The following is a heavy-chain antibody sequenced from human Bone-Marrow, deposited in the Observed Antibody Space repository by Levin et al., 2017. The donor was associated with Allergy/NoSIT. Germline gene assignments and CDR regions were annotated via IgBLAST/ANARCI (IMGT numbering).Heavy chain of an antibody. CDR2: IYYNGTT. Sequence: SETLSLTCTVSGASISSTPYHWAWIRQPPGKGLEWIGSIYYNGTTYYNPSLKSRVTISVDTSKNQFSLKLSSLSAADTAVYYCARSAWELRLFDFWGLGTLVTVSS. D-gene: IGHD3-10*01. V-gene: IGHV4-39*01. J-gene: IGHJ4*02. CDR1: GASISSTPYH. CDR3: ARSAWELRLFDF.